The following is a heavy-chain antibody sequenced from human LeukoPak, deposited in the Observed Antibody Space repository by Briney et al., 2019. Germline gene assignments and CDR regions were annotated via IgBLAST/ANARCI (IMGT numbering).Heavy chain of an antibody. CDR1: GGSISSSSYY. CDR3: AATSYYGSGTYDY. Sequence: PSETLSLTCTVSGGSISSSSYYWGWIRQPPGKGLEWIGSIYYSGSTYYNPSLKSRVTISVDTSKNQFSLKLNSVTAADTAVYYCAATSYYGSGTYDYWGQGSLVTVSS. J-gene: IGHJ4*02. V-gene: IGHV4-39*01. D-gene: IGHD3-10*01. CDR2: IYYSGST.